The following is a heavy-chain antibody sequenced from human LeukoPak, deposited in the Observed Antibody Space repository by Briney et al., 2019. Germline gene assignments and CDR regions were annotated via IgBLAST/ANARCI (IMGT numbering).Heavy chain of an antibody. D-gene: IGHD6-13*01. J-gene: IGHJ4*02. V-gene: IGHV3-30*02. CDR3: AKRGQIAAAGYFDY. CDR2: IRYDGSNK. CDR1: GFTFSSYG. Sequence: GGSLRLSCAASGFTFSSYGMHWVRQAPGKGLEWVAFIRYDGSNKYYADSVKGRFTISRDNSKNTLYLQMNSLRAEDTAVYYCAKRGQIAAAGYFDYWGQGTLVTVSS.